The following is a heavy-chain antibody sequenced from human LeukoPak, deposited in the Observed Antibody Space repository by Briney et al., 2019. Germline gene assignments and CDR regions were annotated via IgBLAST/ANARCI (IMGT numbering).Heavy chain of an antibody. J-gene: IGHJ4*02. CDR2: IYYSGST. CDR1: GGSISTDH. D-gene: IGHD6-19*01. V-gene: IGHV4-59*01. CDR3: ARVALSSSGWYEGFDY. Sequence: SETLSLTCTVSGGSISTDHWRWLRQPPGQGLVGIGYIYYSGSTNYNPSLKSRVTISVDMSKNQFSLKLSSVTAADTAVYYCARVALSSSGWYEGFDYWGQGTLVTVSS.